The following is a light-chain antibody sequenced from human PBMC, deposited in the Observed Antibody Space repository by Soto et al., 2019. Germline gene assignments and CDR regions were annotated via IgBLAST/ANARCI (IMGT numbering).Light chain of an antibody. CDR3: CLFGGCRYV. V-gene: IGLV2-23*02. CDR1: TSDVGI. Sequence: QSVLTQPASVSGSPGQSITISCSVTTSDVGIVSWYQHHTGKASKLMIHEVTKRPSGVSDRFSGSKSGNLASLTISGLQAEVEADYSCCLFGGCRYVFGTGTKVTVL. J-gene: IGLJ1*01. CDR2: EVT.